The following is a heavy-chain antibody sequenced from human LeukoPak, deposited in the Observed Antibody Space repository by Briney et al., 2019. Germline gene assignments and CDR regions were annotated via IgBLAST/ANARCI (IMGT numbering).Heavy chain of an antibody. CDR3: AKVSSNIASADFDY. V-gene: IGHV3-23*01. CDR1: GFTFNNYA. D-gene: IGHD6-13*01. J-gene: IGHJ4*02. CDR2: ISGSGGST. Sequence: GGSLRLSCAASGFTFNNYAMSWARQAPGKGLEWVSAISGSGGSTYYADSVKGRFTISRDDSKNTLHLQMNSLRAEDTAAYYCAKVSSNIASADFDYWGQGTLVTVSS.